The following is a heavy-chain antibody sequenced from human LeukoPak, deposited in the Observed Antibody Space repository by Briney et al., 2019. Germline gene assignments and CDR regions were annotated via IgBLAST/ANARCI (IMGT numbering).Heavy chain of an antibody. CDR3: ARDYRMITFGGAHY. J-gene: IGHJ4*02. D-gene: IGHD3-16*01. CDR1: GYTFTSYD. CDR2: MNPNSGNT. Sequence: GASVKVSCKASGYTFTSYDINWVRQATGQGLEWMGWMNPNSGNTGYAQKFQGRVTITADKSTSTAYMELRSLRSDDTAVYYCARDYRMITFGGAHYWGQGTLVTVSS. V-gene: IGHV1-8*01.